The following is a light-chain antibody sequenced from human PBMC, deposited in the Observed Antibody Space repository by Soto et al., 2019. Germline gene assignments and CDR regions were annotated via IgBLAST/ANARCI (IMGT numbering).Light chain of an antibody. CDR3: SSYTSSTTLV. J-gene: IGLJ2*01. CDR1: SSDVGGHDY. Sequence: QSVLTQPASVSGSPGQSITISCSGTSSDVGGHDYVSWYQQHPGKAPKLMIYAVSYRPSGVSYRFSASKSGNTASLTISGLQAEDEADYYCSSYTSSTTLVFGGGTKLPVL. V-gene: IGLV2-14*01. CDR2: AVS.